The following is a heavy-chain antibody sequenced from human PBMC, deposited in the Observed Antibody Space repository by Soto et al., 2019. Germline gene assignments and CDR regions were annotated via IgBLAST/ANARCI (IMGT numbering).Heavy chain of an antibody. Sequence: QVQLVESGGGLVKPGGSLRLSCAASGFTFSDYYMSWIRQAPGKGLEWVSYISSSTIYTNYADSVKGRFTISRDSAKNSLYLQMNSLRAEDTAVYYCARDADILTGSDAFDIWGQGTMVTVSS. D-gene: IGHD3-9*01. CDR3: ARDADILTGSDAFDI. V-gene: IGHV3-11*05. CDR1: GFTFSDYY. CDR2: ISSSTIYT. J-gene: IGHJ3*02.